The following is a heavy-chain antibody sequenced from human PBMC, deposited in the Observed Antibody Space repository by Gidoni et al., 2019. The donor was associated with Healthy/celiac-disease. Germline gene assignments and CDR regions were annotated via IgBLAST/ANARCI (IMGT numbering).Heavy chain of an antibody. Sequence: QLQLQESGPGLVQPSETLSLTCTVSGGSISSHSYYLGWIRQHPGKGLEWIGSIYYSGSTYYNPSLKSRVTISVYTSKNQFSLKLSSVTAADTAVYYCARYYYDSSTHPDAFDIWGQGTMVTVSS. CDR3: ARYYYDSSTHPDAFDI. CDR1: GGSISSHSYY. D-gene: IGHD3-22*01. J-gene: IGHJ3*02. CDR2: IYYSGST. V-gene: IGHV4-39*01.